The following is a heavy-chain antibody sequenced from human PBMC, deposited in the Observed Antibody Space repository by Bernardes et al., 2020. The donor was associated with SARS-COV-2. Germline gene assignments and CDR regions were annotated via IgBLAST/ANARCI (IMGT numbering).Heavy chain of an antibody. CDR1: GFTFDDYG. CDR2: INWNGGST. D-gene: IGHD3-9*01. CDR3: AKDSRSHYDMLTGYCGMDV. Sequence: GGSLRLSCAASGFTFDDYGMSWVRKAPGKGLEWVSGINWNGGSTCYADSVKGRFTISRDNAKNFLYLQMNSLRAEDTALYYCAKDSRSHYDMLTGYCGMDVWGQGTTVTVSS. J-gene: IGHJ6*02. V-gene: IGHV3-20*04.